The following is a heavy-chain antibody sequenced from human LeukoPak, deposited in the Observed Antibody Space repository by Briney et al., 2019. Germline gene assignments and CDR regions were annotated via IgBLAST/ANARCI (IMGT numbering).Heavy chain of an antibody. CDR2: ISGSGGST. D-gene: IGHD5-12*01. V-gene: IGHV3-23*01. CDR3: AKDPNNSGYDYLYWFDP. CDR1: GFTFSSYE. J-gene: IGHJ5*02. Sequence: GGSLRLSCAASGFTFSSYEMNWVRQAPGKGLEWVSAISGSGGSTYYADSVKGRFTISRDNSKNTLYLQMNSLRAEDTAVYYCAKDPNNSGYDYLYWFDPWGQGTLVTVSS.